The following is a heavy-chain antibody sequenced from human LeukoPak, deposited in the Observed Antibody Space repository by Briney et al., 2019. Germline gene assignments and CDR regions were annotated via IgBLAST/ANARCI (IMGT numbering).Heavy chain of an antibody. V-gene: IGHV4-31*03. CDR2: IYYSGST. Sequence: SETLSLTCTVSGGSISSVGYYWSWIRQHPGKGLEWIGYIYYSGSTYYNPSLKSRVTISVDTSKNQFSLKLSSVTAADTAVFYCARGDYSRNVNHFDYWGQGTLVTVSS. J-gene: IGHJ4*02. CDR3: ARGDYSRNVNHFDY. CDR1: GGSISSVGYY. D-gene: IGHD6-13*01.